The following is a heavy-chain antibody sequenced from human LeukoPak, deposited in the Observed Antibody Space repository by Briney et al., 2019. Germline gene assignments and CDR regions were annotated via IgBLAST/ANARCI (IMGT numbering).Heavy chain of an antibody. D-gene: IGHD1/OR15-1a*01. CDR1: GFTFSRYD. V-gene: IGHV3-13*01. CDR3: VRQGTPHGNFDY. Sequence: GGSLRLSCAASGFTFSRYDMHWVRQATGKGLEWVSAIGTGGDTYYPASVKGRFTISRENAKISLYLQMNSLRVGDTAVYYCVRQGTPHGNFDYWGQGTLVTVSS. CDR2: IGTGGDT. J-gene: IGHJ4*02.